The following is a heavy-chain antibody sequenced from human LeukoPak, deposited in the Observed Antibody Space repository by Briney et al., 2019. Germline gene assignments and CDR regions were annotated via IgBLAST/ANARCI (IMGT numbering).Heavy chain of an antibody. Sequence: GASVKVSCKASGYTFTSYYMHWVRQAPGQGLEWMGIINPSGGSTSYAQKFQGRVTMTRDMSTSTVYMELSSLRSEDTAVYYCARVAAEVVGLPGAIGFGWLRRDYYYMDVWGKGTTVTVSS. CDR2: INPSGGST. CDR1: GYTFTSYY. D-gene: IGHD2-2*02. CDR3: ARVAAEVVGLPGAIGFGWLRRDYYYMDV. V-gene: IGHV1-46*01. J-gene: IGHJ6*03.